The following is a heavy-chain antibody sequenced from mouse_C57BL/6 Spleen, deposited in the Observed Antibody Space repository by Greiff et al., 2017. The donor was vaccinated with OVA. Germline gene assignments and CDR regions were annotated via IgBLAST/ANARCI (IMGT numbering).Heavy chain of an antibody. Sequence: VQLKESGPGLVKPSQSLSLTCSVTGYSITSGYYWNWIRQFPGNKLEWMGYISYDGSNNYNPSLKNRISITRDTSKNQFFLKLNSVTTEDTATYYCARGPITTVVADYAMDYWGQGTSVTVSS. CDR2: ISYDGSN. J-gene: IGHJ4*01. D-gene: IGHD1-1*01. CDR3: ARGPITTVVADYAMDY. CDR1: GYSITSGYY. V-gene: IGHV3-6*01.